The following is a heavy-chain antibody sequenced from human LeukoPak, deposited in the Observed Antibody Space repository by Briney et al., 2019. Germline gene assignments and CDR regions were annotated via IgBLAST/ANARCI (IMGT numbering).Heavy chain of an antibody. J-gene: IGHJ3*02. CDR2: ISAYNGNT. V-gene: IGHV1-18*04. Sequence: GASVKVSCKASGYTFTSYGISWERQAPGQGLEWMGWISAYNGNTNYAQKLQGRVTMTTDTSTSTAYMELRSLRSDDTAVYYCARDLLYCSGGSCYSLDAFDIWGQGTMVTVSS. D-gene: IGHD2-15*01. CDR3: ARDLLYCSGGSCYSLDAFDI. CDR1: GYTFTSYG.